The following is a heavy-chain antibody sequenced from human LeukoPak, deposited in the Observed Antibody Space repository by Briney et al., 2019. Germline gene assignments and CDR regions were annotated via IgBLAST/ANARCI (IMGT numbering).Heavy chain of an antibody. CDR3: ARNRGGVTRYYFDY. V-gene: IGHV3-20*04. J-gene: IGHJ4*02. CDR1: GFTFDDYG. Sequence: GGSLRLSCAASGFTFDDYGMSWVRQTPGKGLEWVSGISWNGGSTGYADSVKGRFTISRDNAGNSLYLQMNSLRAEDTALYYCARNRGGVTRYYFDYWGQGTLVTVSS. CDR2: ISWNGGST. D-gene: IGHD4-23*01.